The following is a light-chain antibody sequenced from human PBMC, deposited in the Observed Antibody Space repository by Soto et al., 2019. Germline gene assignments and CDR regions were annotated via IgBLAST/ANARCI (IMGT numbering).Light chain of an antibody. V-gene: IGKV3-20*01. CDR1: QSVSSSY. J-gene: IGKJ4*01. CDR3: QQYGSSPPALT. Sequence: EIVLTQSPGTLSLSPGERATLSCRASQSVSSSYLAWYQQKPGQAPRLLIYGASSRATGIPARFSGSGSGTDFTLTISRREPEGFAVYYCQQYGSSPPALTFGGGTKVEIK. CDR2: GAS.